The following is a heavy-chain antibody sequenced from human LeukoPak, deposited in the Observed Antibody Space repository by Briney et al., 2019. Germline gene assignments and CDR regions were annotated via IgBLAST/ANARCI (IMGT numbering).Heavy chain of an antibody. V-gene: IGHV1-8*03. D-gene: IGHD4-11*01. J-gene: IGHJ6*03. CDR2: MNPNSGNT. CDR3: ARVGLQRYYYYYMDV. Sequence: GASVKVSCKASGYTFTSYDINWVRQATEQGLEWMGWMNPNSGNTGYAQKFQGRVTITRNTSISTAYMELSSLRSEDTAVYYCARVGLQRYYYYYMDVWGKGTTVTVSS. CDR1: GYTFTSYD.